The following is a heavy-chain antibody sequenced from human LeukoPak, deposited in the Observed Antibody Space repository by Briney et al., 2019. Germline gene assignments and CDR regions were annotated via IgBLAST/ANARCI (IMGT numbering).Heavy chain of an antibody. Sequence: GGSLRLSCAASGFTVSSNYMSWVRQAPGKGLEWVSVIYSGGSTYYADSVKGRFTISRDNSKNSLYLQMNSLRTEDTALYYCAKAHLGEGSGWYDYYMDVWGKGTTVTVSS. CDR2: IYSGGST. V-gene: IGHV3-53*05. CDR1: GFTVSSNY. J-gene: IGHJ6*03. D-gene: IGHD6-19*01. CDR3: AKAHLGEGSGWYDYYMDV.